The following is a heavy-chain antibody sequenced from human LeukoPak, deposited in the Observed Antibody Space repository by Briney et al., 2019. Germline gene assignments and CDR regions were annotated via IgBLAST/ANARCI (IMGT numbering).Heavy chain of an antibody. CDR1: GDSVSSNSAA. J-gene: IGHJ6*03. D-gene: IGHD2-15*01. Sequence: SQTLSLTCAISGDSVSSNSAAWDWIRQSPSRGLEWLGRTYYRSKWFYDYAVSVKSRITINPDTSKNQFSLLLNSVTPEDTAVYYYARSKRGVVVVGASRYYYYYMDVWGKGTTVTVSS. CDR3: ARSKRGVVVVGASRYYYYYMDV. V-gene: IGHV6-1*01. CDR2: TYYRSKWFY.